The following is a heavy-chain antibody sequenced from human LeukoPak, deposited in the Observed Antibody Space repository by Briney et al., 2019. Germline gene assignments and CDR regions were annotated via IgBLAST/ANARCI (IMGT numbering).Heavy chain of an antibody. CDR2: ISSSSSYI. V-gene: IGHV3-23*01. CDR1: GFTFSSYA. Sequence: GGSLRLSCGGSGFTFSSYAMSWVRQAPGKGLEWVSSISSSSSYIYYADSVKGRFTISRDNSKNTLYLQMNSLRAEDTAVYYCAKDRDIVVVPAAPHYWGQGTLVTVSS. D-gene: IGHD2-2*01. J-gene: IGHJ4*02. CDR3: AKDRDIVVVPAAPHY.